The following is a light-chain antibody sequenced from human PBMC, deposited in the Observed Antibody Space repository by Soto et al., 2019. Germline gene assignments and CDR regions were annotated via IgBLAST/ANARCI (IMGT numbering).Light chain of an antibody. CDR1: QSVSSY. CDR2: GVS. Sequence: EIVLTQSSGTLPLAPGERATLSCRASQSVSSYLAWYQQKPGQAPRLLIYGVSSRATGIPDRVSGSGSGTDFTLTISRLEPEDFAVYYCQQYVTSPLTFGGGTKVDIK. J-gene: IGKJ4*01. CDR3: QQYVTSPLT. V-gene: IGKV3-20*01.